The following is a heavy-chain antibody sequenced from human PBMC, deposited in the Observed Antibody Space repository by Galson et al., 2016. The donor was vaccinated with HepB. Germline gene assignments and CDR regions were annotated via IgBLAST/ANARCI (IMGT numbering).Heavy chain of an antibody. CDR2: IYPDDSDT. J-gene: IGHJ4*02. Sequence: QSGAEVKKPGESLKISCKGSGYSFSSYWIGWVRQMPGKGLEWMAIIYPDDSDTRFGPSFQGQVTISADKSINTAYLQWSSLKASDTAMYYCARHRGDYLDYWGQGTLVTVSS. D-gene: IGHD3-10*01. CDR1: GYSFSSYW. CDR3: ARHRGDYLDY. V-gene: IGHV5-51*01.